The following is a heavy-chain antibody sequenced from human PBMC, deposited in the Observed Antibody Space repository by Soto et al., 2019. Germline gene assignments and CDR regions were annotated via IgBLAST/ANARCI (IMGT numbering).Heavy chain of an antibody. Sequence: EVQLLESGGGLVQPGGSLRLSCAASGFTFSSYAMSWVRQAPGKGLEWVSAISGSGGSTYYADSVKGRFTISRDNSKNTLYLQMNSPRAEDTAVYYCAKDLGYYGSGSLFDYWGQGTLVTVSS. V-gene: IGHV3-23*01. CDR1: GFTFSSYA. D-gene: IGHD3-10*01. J-gene: IGHJ4*02. CDR2: ISGSGGST. CDR3: AKDLGYYGSGSLFDY.